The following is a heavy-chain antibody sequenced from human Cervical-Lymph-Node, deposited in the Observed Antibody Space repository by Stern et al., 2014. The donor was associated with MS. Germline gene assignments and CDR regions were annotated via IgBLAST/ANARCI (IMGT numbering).Heavy chain of an antibody. CDR1: GFTFDDYA. V-gene: IGHV3-9*01. J-gene: IGHJ4*02. D-gene: IGHD2-15*01. CDR2: ISWNSGNI. Sequence: VQLVQSGGGLVQPGRSLRLSCAASGFTFDDYAMHWVRPAPGKGLGWGSGISWNSGNIGYADSVKGRFTISRDNAKNSLYLQMNSLRAEDTALYYCAKDINLRGTYYFDYWGQGTLVTVSS. CDR3: AKDINLRGTYYFDY.